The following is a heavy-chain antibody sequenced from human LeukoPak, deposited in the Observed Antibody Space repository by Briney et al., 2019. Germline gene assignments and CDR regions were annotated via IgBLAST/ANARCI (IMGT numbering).Heavy chain of an antibody. CDR3: TRASDFWSGYYTGHFDY. V-gene: IGHV3-49*04. Sequence: GGSLRLSCTASGFTFGDYAMSWVRQAPGKGLEWVGFIRSKAYGGTTEYAASVKGRFTISRDDSKSIAYLQMNSLKTEDTAVYYCTRASDFWSGYYTGHFDYWSQGTLVTVSS. CDR2: IRSKAYGGTT. CDR1: GFTFGDYA. D-gene: IGHD3-3*01. J-gene: IGHJ4*02.